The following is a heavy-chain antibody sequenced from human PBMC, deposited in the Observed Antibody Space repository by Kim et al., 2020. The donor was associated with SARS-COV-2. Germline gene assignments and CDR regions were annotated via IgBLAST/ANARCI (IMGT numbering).Heavy chain of an antibody. J-gene: IGHJ6*02. D-gene: IGHD3-3*01. CDR1: GMIFSTYS. Sequence: GGSLRLSCASSGMIFSTYSMNWVRQAPGKGLEWVLYISSSGRIVNYADSVKGRFTISRDNAKDSLYLQMNSLRGEDTAVYYCARDSERSLEWLPIGSAMDVWGQGTTVTVSS. V-gene: IGHV3-48*01. CDR2: ISSSGRIV. CDR3: ARDSERSLEWLPIGSAMDV.